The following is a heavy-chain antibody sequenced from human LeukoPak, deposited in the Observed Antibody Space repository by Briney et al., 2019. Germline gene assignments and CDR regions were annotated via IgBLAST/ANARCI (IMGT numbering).Heavy chain of an antibody. D-gene: IGHD3-22*01. J-gene: IGHJ4*02. CDR2: INHSGST. V-gene: IGHV4-34*01. CDR3: ARADSSGYYYSFDY. CDR1: GGSFSGYY. Sequence: SETLSLTCAVYGGSFSGYYWSWIRQPPGKGLEWIGEINHSGSTNYNPSLKSRVTISVDTSKNQFSLKLSSVTAADTAVYYCARADSSGYYYSFDYWGQGTLVTVSS.